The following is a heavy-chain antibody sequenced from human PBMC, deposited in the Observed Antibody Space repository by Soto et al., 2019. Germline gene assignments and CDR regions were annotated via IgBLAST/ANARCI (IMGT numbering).Heavy chain of an antibody. CDR2: IVDIFGTF. Sequence: QVHLVQSGAEVKKPGSSVRVSCTASGGIFGRNTIVWVRQAPGQGLECMGHIVDIFGTFKYAQKFQGRVTVTADESTNTADMDLSSLTSGDTDVYFCARDLHWALDYWGQGTLVAVSS. CDR3: ARDLHWALDY. J-gene: IGHJ4*02. D-gene: IGHD7-27*01. V-gene: IGHV1-69*01. CDR1: GGIFGRNT.